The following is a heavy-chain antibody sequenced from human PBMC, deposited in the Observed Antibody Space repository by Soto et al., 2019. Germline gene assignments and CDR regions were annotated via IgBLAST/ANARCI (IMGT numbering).Heavy chain of an antibody. V-gene: IGHV3-7*01. Sequence: EVHLVESGGGLVQPGGSLRLSCAASGFTFNTYWMSWVRQAPGKGLEWVATIRQDGSEKHCVDSVKGRFTISRDNAKNSLSLKMNSLGAEDTAVYYCAGGCGRPSCPCFFSFWGRGTMVTVSS. CDR2: IRQDGSEK. J-gene: IGHJ4*02. CDR3: AGGCGRPSCPCFFSF. CDR1: GFTFNTYW. D-gene: IGHD2-2*01.